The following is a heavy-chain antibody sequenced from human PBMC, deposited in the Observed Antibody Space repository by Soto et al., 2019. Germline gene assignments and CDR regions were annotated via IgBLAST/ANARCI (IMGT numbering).Heavy chain of an antibody. D-gene: IGHD6-25*01. Sequence: GASLKISCQASGYSFTNYWIAWVRQVPGKGLEWMGIIYPDDSDTRYNPTFEGHVTISADKSISTAYLQWSSLKASDTAMYYSARPRACGGSGLFNYYYWGQGTLVTVSS. J-gene: IGHJ4*02. CDR1: GYSFTNYW. V-gene: IGHV5-51*01. CDR2: IYPDDSDT. CDR3: ARPRACGGSGLFNYYY.